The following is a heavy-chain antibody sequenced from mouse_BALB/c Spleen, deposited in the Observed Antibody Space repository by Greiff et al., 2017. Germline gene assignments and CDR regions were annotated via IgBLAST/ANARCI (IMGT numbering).Heavy chain of an antibody. CDR1: GFTFSDYG. V-gene: IGHV5-15*02. CDR2: ISNLAYSI. J-gene: IGHJ2*01. Sequence: EVKVEESGGGLVQPGGSRKLSCAASGFTFSDYGMAWVRQAPGKGPVWVAFISNLAYSIYYAETVTGRFTISRENAKNTQYLEMSSLRSEDTAMYYSTRDYYGYFDYWGQGTTLTVSS. CDR3: TRDYYGYFDY. D-gene: IGHD1-1*01.